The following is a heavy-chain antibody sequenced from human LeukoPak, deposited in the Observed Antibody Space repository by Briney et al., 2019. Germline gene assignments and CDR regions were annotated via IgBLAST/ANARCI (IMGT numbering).Heavy chain of an antibody. Sequence: GGSLRLSCAVSGFTFDNHYMSWVRQAPGKGLEWVAVISYDGSNKYYADSVKGRFTISRDNSKNTLYLQMNSLRAEDTAVYYCAKGGVGATKELAFDIWGQGTMVTVSS. D-gene: IGHD1-26*01. V-gene: IGHV3-30*18. CDR3: AKGGVGATKELAFDI. CDR1: GFTFDNHY. CDR2: ISYDGSNK. J-gene: IGHJ3*02.